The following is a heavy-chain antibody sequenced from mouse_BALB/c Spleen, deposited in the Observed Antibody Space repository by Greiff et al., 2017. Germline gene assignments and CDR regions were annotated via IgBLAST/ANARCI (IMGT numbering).Heavy chain of an antibody. CDR2: ISYDGSN. V-gene: IGHV3-6*02. CDR3: ARRNYGSSSYFDY. CDR1: GYSITSCYY. D-gene: IGHD1-1*01. Sequence: EVQVVESGPGLVKPSQSLSLTCSVTGYSITSCYYWNWIRQFPGNQLEWMGYISYDGSNNYNPSLKNRISITRDTSKNQFFLKLNSVTTEDTATYYCARRNYGSSSYFDYWGQGTTLTVSS. J-gene: IGHJ2*01.